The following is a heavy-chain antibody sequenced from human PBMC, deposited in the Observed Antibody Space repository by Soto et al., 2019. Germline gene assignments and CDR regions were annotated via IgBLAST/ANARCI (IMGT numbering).Heavy chain of an antibody. V-gene: IGHV1-24*01. CDR3: ATRDDRSGYQAPDI. D-gene: IGHD3-22*01. CDR2: FDPEDGET. CDR1: GYTMTEVF. Sequence: APLKGARKISGYTMTEVFGRRGIKTTGKGLEWMGGFDPEDGETIYAQKFQGRVTMTEDTSTDTAYMELSSMRSEDTALYYCATRDDRSGYQAPDIWGQGTMVTVSS. J-gene: IGHJ3*02.